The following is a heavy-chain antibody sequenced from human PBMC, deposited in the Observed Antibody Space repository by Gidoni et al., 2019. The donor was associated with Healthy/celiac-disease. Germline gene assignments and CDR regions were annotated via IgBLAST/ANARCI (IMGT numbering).Heavy chain of an antibody. CDR2: IYHSGST. J-gene: IGHJ5*02. Sequence: QVQLQESGPGLVKPSGTLSLTCAVSGGSISSSNWWSWVRQPPGKGLEWIGEIYHSGSTNYNPSLKSRVTISVDKSKNQFSLKLSSVTAADTAVYYCARDSYCSGGSCFRNNWFDPWGQGTLVTVSS. V-gene: IGHV4-4*02. CDR3: ARDSYCSGGSCFRNNWFDP. D-gene: IGHD2-15*01. CDR1: GGSISSSNW.